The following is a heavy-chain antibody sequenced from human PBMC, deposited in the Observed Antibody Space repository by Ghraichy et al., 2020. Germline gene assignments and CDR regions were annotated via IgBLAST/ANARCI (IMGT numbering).Heavy chain of an antibody. Sequence: GESLRLSCAASGFIFSSYNMNWVRQAPGKGLEWVSSISSSGRYIYYADSMKGRFTVSRDNTKNSLYLQMNSLRAEDTAVYFCARDTTVVETTSNTFNIWGQGTMVTVSS. D-gene: IGHD1-26*01. CDR3: ARDTTVVETTSNTFNI. V-gene: IGHV3-21*01. CDR2: ISSSGRYI. CDR1: GFIFSSYN. J-gene: IGHJ3*02.